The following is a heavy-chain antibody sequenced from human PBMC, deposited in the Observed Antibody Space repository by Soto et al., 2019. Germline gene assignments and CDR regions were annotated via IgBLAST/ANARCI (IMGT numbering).Heavy chain of an antibody. CDR1: GGSISSGGYY. CDR3: ARDKNYDFSPEPNSNWFDP. D-gene: IGHD3-3*01. J-gene: IGHJ5*02. Sequence: SETLSLTCTVSGGSISSGGYYWSWIRQHPGKGLELIGYIYYSGSTYYNPSLKSRVTISVDTSENQFSLKLSSVTAADTAVYYCARDKNYDFSPEPNSNWFDPWGQGTLVTV. V-gene: IGHV4-31*03. CDR2: IYYSGST.